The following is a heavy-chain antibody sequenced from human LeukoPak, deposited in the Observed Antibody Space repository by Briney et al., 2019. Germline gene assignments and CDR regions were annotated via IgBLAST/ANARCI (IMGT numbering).Heavy chain of an antibody. CDR1: GGTFSSYG. D-gene: IGHD4-17*01. CDR2: IIPIFGTA. J-gene: IGHJ6*03. V-gene: IGHV1-69*13. Sequence: VASVKVSCKASGGTFSSYGISWVRQAPGQGLEWMGGIIPIFGTANYAQKFQGRVTITADESTSTAYMELSSLRSEDTAVYYCARGATVRYMDVWGKGTTVTVSS. CDR3: ARGATVRYMDV.